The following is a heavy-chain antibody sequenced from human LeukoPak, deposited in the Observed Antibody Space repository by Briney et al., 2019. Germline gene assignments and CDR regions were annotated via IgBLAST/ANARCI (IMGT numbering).Heavy chain of an antibody. Sequence: ASVKVSCKVSGYTLTGLSMHWVRQAPGKGLEWMGGFDPEDGETIYAQKFQGRVTMTEDTSTDTAYMELSSLRSEDTAVYYCATSGKLLWFGELSPYYWGQGTLVTVSS. J-gene: IGHJ4*02. D-gene: IGHD3-10*01. CDR2: FDPEDGET. V-gene: IGHV1-24*01. CDR1: GYTLTGLS. CDR3: ATSGKLLWFGELSPYY.